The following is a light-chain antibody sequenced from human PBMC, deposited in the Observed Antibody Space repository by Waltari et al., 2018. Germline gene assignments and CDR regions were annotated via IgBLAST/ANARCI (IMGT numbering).Light chain of an antibody. CDR2: DAS. CDR3: QQYYNTPRT. CDR1: QGIDNS. J-gene: IGKJ1*01. Sequence: DAQMTQSPSPLSASVGGGVPITCRASQGIDNSLAWYQQKPGKAPKLLLFDASTLESGVPSRFSGSGSGAHYTLTITSLQPDDFGTYYCQQYYNTPRTFGQGTKVEIK. V-gene: IGKV1-NL1*01.